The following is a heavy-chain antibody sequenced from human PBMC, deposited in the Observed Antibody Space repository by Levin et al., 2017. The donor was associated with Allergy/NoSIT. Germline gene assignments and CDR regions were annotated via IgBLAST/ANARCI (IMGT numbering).Heavy chain of an antibody. CDR3: TRDQPRYCSGGSCYWYYYYMDV. V-gene: IGHV3-49*04. D-gene: IGHD2-15*01. Sequence: GGSLRLSCTASGFTFGDYAMSWVRQAPGKGLEWVGFIRSKAYGGTTEYAASVKGRFTISRDDSKSIAYLQMNSLKTEDTAVYYCTRDQPRYCSGGSCYWYYYYMDVWGKGTTVTVSS. J-gene: IGHJ6*03. CDR1: GFTFGDYA. CDR2: IRSKAYGGTT.